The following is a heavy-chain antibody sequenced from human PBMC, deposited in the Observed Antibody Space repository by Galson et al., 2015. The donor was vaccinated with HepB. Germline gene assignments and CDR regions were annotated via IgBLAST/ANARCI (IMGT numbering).Heavy chain of an antibody. CDR3: VRRAWTGDGY. Sequence: SLRLSCAASGFTFTEYYMSWIRQAPGKGLEWVSYISSSGSAKYYAGSVKGRFTISRDNAKNSLSLQMNSLRADDTAIYYCVRRAWTGDGYWGQGTLVTVSS. V-gene: IGHV3-11*01. J-gene: IGHJ4*02. CDR1: GFTFTEYY. D-gene: IGHD3/OR15-3a*01. CDR2: ISSSGSAK.